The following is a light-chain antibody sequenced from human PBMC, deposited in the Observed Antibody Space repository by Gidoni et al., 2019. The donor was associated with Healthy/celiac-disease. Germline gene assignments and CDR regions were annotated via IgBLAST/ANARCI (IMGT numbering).Light chain of an antibody. Sequence: VIWLTQSPSLLSESNGDRVTIICRMIQRIRIYLAWYQQKPGKAPDILIYAASTLQSGVPYRFSGSGSGTDFTLTISCLQSEDFATYYCQQYDSFPWTFGQGTKVEIK. CDR2: AAS. V-gene: IGKV1D-8*01. J-gene: IGKJ1*01. CDR1: QRIRIY. CDR3: QQYDSFPWT.